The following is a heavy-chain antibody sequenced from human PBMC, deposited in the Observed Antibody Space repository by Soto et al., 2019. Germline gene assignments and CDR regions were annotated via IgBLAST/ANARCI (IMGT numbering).Heavy chain of an antibody. V-gene: IGHV3-13*04. CDR3: ARDATYGSGRRPDWYFDL. CDR2: IGTIGDT. D-gene: IGHD3-10*01. CDR1: GFTFRSYD. J-gene: IGHJ2*01. Sequence: EVQLVESGGGLVQPGGSLRLSCAASGFTFRSYDMHWVLQATGNGLEWVSAIGTIGDTFYADSVKGRFTISRDNAKNSLFLQMNSLRAGDTAVYYCARDATYGSGRRPDWYFDLWGRGTLVTVSS.